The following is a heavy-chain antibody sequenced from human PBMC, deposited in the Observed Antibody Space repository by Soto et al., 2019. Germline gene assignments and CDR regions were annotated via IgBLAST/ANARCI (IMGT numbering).Heavy chain of an antibody. J-gene: IGHJ4*02. D-gene: IGHD4-17*01. CDR1: GFTFSSYW. V-gene: IGHV3-7*01. Sequence: GGSLRLSCAASGFTFSSYWMSWVRQAPGKGLEWVANIKQDGSEKYYVDSVKGRFTISRDNAKNSLYLQMNSLRAEDTAVYYCARDLAHYGDYFPQDYWGQGTLVTVSS. CDR3: ARDLAHYGDYFPQDY. CDR2: IKQDGSEK.